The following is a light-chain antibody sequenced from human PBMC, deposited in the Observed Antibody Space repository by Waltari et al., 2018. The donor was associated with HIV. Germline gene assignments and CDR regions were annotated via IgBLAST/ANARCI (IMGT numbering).Light chain of an antibody. CDR3: QQYNNWPPAT. J-gene: IGKJ2*01. CDR2: GAS. CDR1: QSVSSN. V-gene: IGKV3-15*01. Sequence: EIVMTQPPATLSVPPGERATLSCRASQSVSSNLAWYQQKPGQAPRLLIYGASTRATGIPARFSGSGSGTEFTLTISSLQSEDFAVYYCQQYNNWPPATFGQGTKLEIK.